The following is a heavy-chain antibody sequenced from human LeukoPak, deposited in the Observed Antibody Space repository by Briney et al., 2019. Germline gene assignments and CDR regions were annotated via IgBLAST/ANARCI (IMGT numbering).Heavy chain of an antibody. CDR2: ISGSGGST. V-gene: IGHV3-23*01. CDR1: GFTFSSYA. J-gene: IGHJ4*02. CDR3: ARDRRGGYSGYDYPPGYFDY. Sequence: GGSLRLSCAASGFTFSSYAMSWVRQAPGKGLEWVSAISGSGGSTYYADSVKGRFTISRDNAKNSLHLQMNSLRAEDTAVYYCARDRRGGYSGYDYPPGYFDYWGQGTLVTVSS. D-gene: IGHD5-12*01.